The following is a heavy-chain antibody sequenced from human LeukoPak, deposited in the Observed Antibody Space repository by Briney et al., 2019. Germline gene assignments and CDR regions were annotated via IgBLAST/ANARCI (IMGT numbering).Heavy chain of an antibody. CDR1: GFTFSSYG. V-gene: IGHV3-33*01. Sequence: GRSLRHSCAASGFTFSSYGMHWVRQAPGKGLEWVAVIWYDGSNKYYADSVKGRFTISRDNSKNTLYLQMNSLRAEDTAVYYCARDHDYGGNSPFDYWGQGTLVTVSS. D-gene: IGHD4-23*01. CDR3: ARDHDYGGNSPFDY. J-gene: IGHJ4*02. CDR2: IWYDGSNK.